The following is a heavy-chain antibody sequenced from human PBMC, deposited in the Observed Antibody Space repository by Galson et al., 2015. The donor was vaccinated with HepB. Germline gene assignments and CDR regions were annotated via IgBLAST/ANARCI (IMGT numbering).Heavy chain of an antibody. CDR3: AVLPTTVTFGYYYYGMDV. D-gene: IGHD4-17*01. CDR1: GFTFSSYS. Sequence: SLRLSCAASGFTFSSYSMNWVRQAPGKGLEWVSSISSSSSYIYYADSVKGRFTISRDNAKNTLYLQMNSLRAEDTAVYYCAVLPTTVTFGYYYYGMDVWGQGTTVTVSS. CDR2: ISSSSSYI. V-gene: IGHV3-21*01. J-gene: IGHJ6*02.